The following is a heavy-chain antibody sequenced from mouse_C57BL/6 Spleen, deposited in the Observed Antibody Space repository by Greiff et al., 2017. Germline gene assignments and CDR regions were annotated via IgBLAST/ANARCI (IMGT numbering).Heavy chain of an antibody. J-gene: IGHJ4*01. CDR1: GYAFSSYW. V-gene: IGHV1-80*01. CDR2: IYPGDGDT. D-gene: IGHD1-1*01. CDR3: ARGGVYYGSSDYAMDY. Sequence: VQLQESGAELVKPGASVKISCKASGYAFSSYWMNWVKQRPGKGLEWIGQIYPGDGDTNYNGKFKGKATLTADKSSSTAYMQLSSLTSEDSAVYFCARGGVYYGSSDYAMDYWGQGTSVTVSS.